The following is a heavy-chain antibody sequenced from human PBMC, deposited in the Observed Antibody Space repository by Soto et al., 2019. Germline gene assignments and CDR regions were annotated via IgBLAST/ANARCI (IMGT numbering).Heavy chain of an antibody. CDR1: GVTFGSDA. CDR2: IIPIFGTT. V-gene: IGHV1-69*06. Sequence: SVRVSCKASGVTFGSDAITWVRPAPGQGLEWVGRIIPIFGTTNYLQNLQGRVTISADKSTLTSYMELHSLTSDDTALYYCARDRTDSGYYTNWIDPWGQGTQVTVSS. CDR3: ARDRTDSGYYTNWIDP. D-gene: IGHD3-22*01. J-gene: IGHJ5*02.